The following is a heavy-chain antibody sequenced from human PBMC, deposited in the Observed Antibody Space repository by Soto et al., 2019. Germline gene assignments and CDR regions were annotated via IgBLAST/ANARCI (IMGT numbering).Heavy chain of an antibody. CDR3: AKDAPYSSGCYDY. D-gene: IGHD6-19*01. V-gene: IGHV3-30*18. CDR2: ISYDGSNE. J-gene: IGHJ4*02. CDR1: GFTFSSFG. Sequence: PGGSLRLSCAASGFTFSSFGMHWVRQAPGKGLEWVAGISYDGSNEYYADSVKGRFTISRDNSENTLYLQMDSLRVEDTAVYYCAKDAPYSSGCYDYWGQGT.